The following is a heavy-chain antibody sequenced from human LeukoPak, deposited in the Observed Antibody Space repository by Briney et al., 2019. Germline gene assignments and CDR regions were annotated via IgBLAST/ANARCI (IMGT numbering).Heavy chain of an antibody. Sequence: SETLSLTCTFSGASISTYYWSWIRQPPGKGLEWIGYIFYTGITNYNPSLKSRVTMSVDTSKNQFSLKLSSVTAADTAVYYCARDAIVVVPAADPSYYYYYMDVWGKGTTVTVSS. V-gene: IGHV4-59*12. CDR3: ARDAIVVVPAADPSYYYYYMDV. D-gene: IGHD2-2*01. J-gene: IGHJ6*03. CDR2: IFYTGIT. CDR1: GASISTYY.